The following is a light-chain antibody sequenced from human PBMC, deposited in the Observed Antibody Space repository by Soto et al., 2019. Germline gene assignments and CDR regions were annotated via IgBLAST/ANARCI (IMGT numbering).Light chain of an antibody. Sequence: EIVFTESPSTLSLSPGERATLSCRASQSVSSYLAWYQQKPGQAPRLLIYDASNRATGIPARSSGSGSGTDFTLTISSLEPEDFAVYYCQQRSNWPPTFGQGTKVDIK. CDR2: DAS. J-gene: IGKJ1*01. CDR3: QQRSNWPPT. CDR1: QSVSSY. V-gene: IGKV3-11*01.